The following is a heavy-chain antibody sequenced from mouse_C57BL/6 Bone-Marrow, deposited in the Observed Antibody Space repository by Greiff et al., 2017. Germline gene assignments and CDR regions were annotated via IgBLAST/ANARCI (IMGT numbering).Heavy chain of an antibody. CDR2: ISNLAYSI. J-gene: IGHJ4*01. CDR3: ARQEHRDVHSIAY. CDR1: GFTFSDSG. Sequence: EVQGVESGGGLVQSGGSLKLPCAASGFTFSDSGMAWVRQAPRKGPEWVAFISNLAYSIYYADTVTGRFTISRENSQNTRYLEMSSLRSEDTAMYYYARQEHRDVHSIAYWGQGASVPVSS. V-gene: IGHV5-15*01.